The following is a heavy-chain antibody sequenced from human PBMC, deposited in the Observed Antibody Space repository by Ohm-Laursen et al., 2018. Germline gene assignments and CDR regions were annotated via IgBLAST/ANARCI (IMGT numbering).Heavy chain of an antibody. CDR2: IYYSGST. CDR3: ARFPLPPRSGWYYFDY. V-gene: IGHV4-59*01. D-gene: IGHD6-19*01. J-gene: IGHJ4*02. CDR1: GGSISSYY. Sequence: SETLSLTCTVSGGSISSYYWSWIRQPPGKGLEWIGYIYYSGSTDYNPSLKSRVTISVDTSKNQFSLKLSSVTAADTAVYYCARFPLPPRSGWYYFDYWGQGTLVTVSS.